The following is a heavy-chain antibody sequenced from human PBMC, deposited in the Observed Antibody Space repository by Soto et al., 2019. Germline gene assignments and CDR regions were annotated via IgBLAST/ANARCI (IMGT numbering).Heavy chain of an antibody. V-gene: IGHV3-33*05. CDR2: ISYDETNK. D-gene: IGHD1-26*01. CDR1: GFIFSGYG. CDR3: AKERWEGYGMDV. Sequence: QLVESGGGVVQPGRSLRLSCSASGFIFSGYGMHWVRQAPGKGLEWVAVISYDETNKYYADSVKGRFTISRDNSKNTLYLQMNSLRAEDTAVYYCAKERWEGYGMDVWGQGTTVTVSS. J-gene: IGHJ6*02.